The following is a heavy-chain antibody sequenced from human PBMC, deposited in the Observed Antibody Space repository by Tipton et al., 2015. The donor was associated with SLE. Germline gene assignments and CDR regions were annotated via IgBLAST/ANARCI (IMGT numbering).Heavy chain of an antibody. CDR2: IYSGGST. J-gene: IGHJ4*02. CDR1: GFTVSSNY. CDR3: ARGPQRCRFDY. Sequence: SLRLSCAASGFTVSSNYMSWVRQAPGKGLEWVSVIYSGGSTYYADSVKGRFTISRDNSKNTLYLQMNSLRAEDTAVYYCARGPQRCRFDYWGQGTLVTVSS. V-gene: IGHV3-66*01. D-gene: IGHD4/OR15-4a*01.